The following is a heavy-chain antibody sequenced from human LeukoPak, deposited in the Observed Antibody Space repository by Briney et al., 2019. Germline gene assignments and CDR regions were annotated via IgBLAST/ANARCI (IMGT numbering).Heavy chain of an antibody. D-gene: IGHD3-22*01. CDR3: ARVRLPLYSSGYYYGAFDI. CDR1: GGSISSGGYS. J-gene: IGHJ3*02. CDR2: IYYSGST. V-gene: IGHV4-30-4*07. Sequence: SSETLSLTCAVSGGSISSGGYSWSWIRQPPGKGLEWIGYIYYSGSTYYNPSLKSRVTISVDTSKNQFSLKLSSVTAADTAVYYCARVRLPLYSSGYYYGAFDIWGQGTMVTVSS.